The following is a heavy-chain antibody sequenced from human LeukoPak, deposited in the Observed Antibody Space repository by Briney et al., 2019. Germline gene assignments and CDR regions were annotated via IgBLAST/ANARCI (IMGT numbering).Heavy chain of an antibody. D-gene: IGHD3-3*01. V-gene: IGHV1-69*02. Sequence: SVNVSCEASGGTFSSYTISWVRQAPGQGLEWMGRIIPILGIANYAQKFQGRVTITADKSTSTAYMELSSLRSEDTAVYYCASAVGDFWSGYYDYWGQGTLVTVSS. J-gene: IGHJ4*02. CDR1: GGTFSSYT. CDR3: ASAVGDFWSGYYDY. CDR2: IIPILGIA.